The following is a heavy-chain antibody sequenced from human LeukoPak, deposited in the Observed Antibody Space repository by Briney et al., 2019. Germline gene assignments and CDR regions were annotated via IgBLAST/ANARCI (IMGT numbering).Heavy chain of an antibody. Sequence: GGSLRLSCTASGFIFNNFAMSWVRQAPGKGLEWVPGISGSGTVTYYADSVKGRFTISRDNSKNTLFLQMTGLTAVDTAIYFCAKGEQWLIFTPVSWGQGTLVAVSS. CDR2: ISGSGTVT. V-gene: IGHV3-23*01. J-gene: IGHJ5*02. CDR3: AKGEQWLIFTPVS. D-gene: IGHD6-19*01. CDR1: GFIFNNFA.